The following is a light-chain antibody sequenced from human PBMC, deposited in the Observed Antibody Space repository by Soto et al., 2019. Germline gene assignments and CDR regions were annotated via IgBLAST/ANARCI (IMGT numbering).Light chain of an antibody. CDR1: QSVSSN. CDR3: QQYNNWPWT. CDR2: GAS. J-gene: IGKJ1*01. Sequence: EILMTQSPATLSVSPGERATLSCWASQSVSSNLAWYQRKPGQAPRFLIYGASTRATGIPVRFSGSGSGTEFTLTISSLQSEDFAVYYCQQYNNWPWTFGQGTKV. V-gene: IGKV3-15*01.